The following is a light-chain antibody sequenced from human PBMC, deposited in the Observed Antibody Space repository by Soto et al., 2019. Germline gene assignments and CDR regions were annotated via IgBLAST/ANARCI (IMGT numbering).Light chain of an antibody. V-gene: IGLV2-11*01. CDR1: SSDVGGYNF. CDR2: DVS. CDR3: CSYAGSYTWG. J-gene: IGLJ1*01. Sequence: QSVLTQPRSVSGSPGQSVTISCTGTSSDVGGYNFVSWYQQHPGKAPKLMIYDVSKRPSGVPDRCSGSKSGNTASLTISGLQAEYEADYYGCSYAGSYTWGFGTGTKRTVL.